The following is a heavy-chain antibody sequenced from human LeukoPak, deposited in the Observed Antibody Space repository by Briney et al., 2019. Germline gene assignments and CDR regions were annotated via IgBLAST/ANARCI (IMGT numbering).Heavy chain of an antibody. J-gene: IGHJ3*02. CDR1: GGSISSYY. V-gene: IGHV4-59*08. CDR2: VYYTGST. CDR3: ARHRQSDADFFDI. D-gene: IGHD3-3*01. Sequence: SETLSLTCTVSGGSISSYYWSWMRQPPGKGLEWIGYVYYTGSTKYNPSLKSRVSMSVDTSKNQFSLKLSYVTAADTAVYYCARHRQSDADFFDIWGQGTMVTVSS.